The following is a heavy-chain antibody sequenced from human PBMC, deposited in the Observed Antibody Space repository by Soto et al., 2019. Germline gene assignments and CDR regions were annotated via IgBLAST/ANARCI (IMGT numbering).Heavy chain of an antibody. CDR2: ISSSSSYT. Sequence: GGSLRLSCAASGFTFSDYYMSWIRQAPGKGVGWGSYISSSSSYTNYADSAKGRFTISRDNAKNSLYLQMNSLRAEDTAVYYCARDDGIAAAGTRHYYYGMDVWGQGTTVTVSS. CDR1: GFTFSDYY. V-gene: IGHV3-11*05. J-gene: IGHJ6*02. D-gene: IGHD6-13*01. CDR3: ARDDGIAAAGTRHYYYGMDV.